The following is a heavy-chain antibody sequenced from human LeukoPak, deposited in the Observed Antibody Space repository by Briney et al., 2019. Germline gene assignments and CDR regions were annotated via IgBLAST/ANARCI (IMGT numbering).Heavy chain of an antibody. V-gene: IGHV4-39*07. CDR2: IDRSGST. CDR1: GGSISNIPYY. CDR3: AGGGGQYTS. D-gene: IGHD3-3*01. Sequence: SSETLSLTCTVSGGSISNIPYYWGWIRQPRGRGVEWIGNIDRSGSTSYNPSFKSRVTISLDTSKNHFSLRLNSVTAADTAVYYCAGGGGQYTSWGQGTLVTVSP. J-gene: IGHJ4*02.